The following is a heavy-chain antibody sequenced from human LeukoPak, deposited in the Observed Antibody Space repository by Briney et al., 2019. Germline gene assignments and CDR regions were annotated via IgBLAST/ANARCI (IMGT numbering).Heavy chain of an antibody. CDR3: ARGSDYGDAYFDY. D-gene: IGHD4-17*01. CDR2: IYYSGST. Sequence: LRLSCAASGFTFSSYAMSWIRQHPGKGLEWIGYIYYSGSTYYNPSLKSRVTISVDTSKNQFSLKLSSVTAADTAVYYCARGSDYGDAYFDYWGQGTLVTVSS. J-gene: IGHJ4*02. CDR1: GFTFSSYA. V-gene: IGHV4-31*02.